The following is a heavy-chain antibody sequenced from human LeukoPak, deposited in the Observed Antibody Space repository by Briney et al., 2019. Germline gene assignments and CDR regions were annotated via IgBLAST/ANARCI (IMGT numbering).Heavy chain of an antibody. D-gene: IGHD2-15*01. CDR2: ISSSSSTI. CDR3: AREWDGKYCSGGSCPPDV. V-gene: IGHV3-48*02. Sequence: GGSLRLSCAASGFTFSNAWMSWVRQAPGRGLEWVSYISSSSSTIYYADSVKGRFTISRDNAKNSLYLQMNSLRDEDTAVYYCAREWDGKYCSGGSCPPDVWGQGTTVTVSS. CDR1: GFTFSNAW. J-gene: IGHJ6*02.